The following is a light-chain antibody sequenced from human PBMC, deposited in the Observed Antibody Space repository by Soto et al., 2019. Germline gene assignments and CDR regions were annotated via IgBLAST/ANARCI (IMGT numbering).Light chain of an antibody. CDR2: SNK. V-gene: IGLV1-44*01. CDR3: AAWDDSLDGWV. Sequence: QSVLTQPPSASGTPGQRVTISCSGRSSNIGSNTVNWYQLLPGTAPKLLIYSNKQRPSGVPARFFASKSGTSASLAISELLSEDEADYYCAAWDDSLDGWVFGGGTKVTVL. J-gene: IGLJ3*02. CDR1: SSNIGSNT.